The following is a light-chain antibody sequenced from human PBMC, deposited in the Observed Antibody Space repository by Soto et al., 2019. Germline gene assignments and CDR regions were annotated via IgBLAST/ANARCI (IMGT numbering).Light chain of an antibody. CDR2: DAS. V-gene: IGKV1-5*01. CDR3: QQYETFSGA. Sequence: DIPMSQSPSAVPASVGDSVTITCRASQGVSTWLAWYQQKPGKAPNLLIYDASALPRGVPARFSGSGSGTKFTLTIASLQPDDFATYYCQQYETFSGAFGPGTKVDI. CDR1: QGVSTW. J-gene: IGKJ1*01.